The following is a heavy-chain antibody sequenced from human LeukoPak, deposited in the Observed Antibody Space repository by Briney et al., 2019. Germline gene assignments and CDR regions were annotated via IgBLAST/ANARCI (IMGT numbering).Heavy chain of an antibody. CDR2: IYYSGST. CDR1: GDSISTSGYY. D-gene: IGHD3-16*01. Sequence: SSETLSLTCTVSGDSISTSGYYYDWIRQPPGKGLEWIGYIYYSGSTNYNPSLKSRVTISVDTSKNQFSLKLSSVTAADTAVYYCARAPQYYDYVWGSYDDAFDIWGQGTMVTVSS. CDR3: ARAPQYYDYVWGSYDDAFDI. J-gene: IGHJ3*02. V-gene: IGHV4-61*05.